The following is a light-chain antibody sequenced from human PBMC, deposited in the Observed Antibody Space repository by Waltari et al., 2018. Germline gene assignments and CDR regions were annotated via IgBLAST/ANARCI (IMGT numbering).Light chain of an antibody. J-gene: IGKJ2*01. CDR1: QSVSGNN. Sequence: EIVLTQSPGTLSLSPGQSATLSCRASQSVSGNNLAWYQQKPAQAPRLLIHGASNRATGIPDRFSGSGSGTDFTLTISRLEPEDFAVYHCQQYGRSWNTFGQGTKLEIK. CDR2: GAS. CDR3: QQYGRSWNT. V-gene: IGKV3-20*01.